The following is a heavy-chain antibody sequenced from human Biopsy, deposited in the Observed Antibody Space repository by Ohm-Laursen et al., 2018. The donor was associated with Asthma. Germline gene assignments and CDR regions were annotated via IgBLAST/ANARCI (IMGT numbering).Heavy chain of an antibody. D-gene: IGHD3-10*01. Sequence: ASVKVSCNTSGYTFNSAGITWVRQAPGQGLEWMGWISVYNGNTKVAQKLQDRVTMITDTSTSTAYMELRSLRSDDTAVYFCARAVDYSHYYGIDVWGQGTTDTVS. CDR1: GYTFNSAG. CDR3: ARAVDYSHYYGIDV. CDR2: ISVYNGNT. J-gene: IGHJ6*02. V-gene: IGHV1-18*01.